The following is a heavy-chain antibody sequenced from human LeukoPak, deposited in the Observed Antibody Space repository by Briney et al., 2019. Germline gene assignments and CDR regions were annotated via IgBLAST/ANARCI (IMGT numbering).Heavy chain of an antibody. D-gene: IGHD5-24*01. CDR1: GFTVSSNY. CDR2: IYSGGRT. CDR3: ARDREMAAFDY. V-gene: IGHV3-66*01. Sequence: GGSLRLSCAASGFTVSSNYMSWVRQPPGKGLEWVSVIYSGGRTYYADSVKGRFTISRDNSKNTLYLQMNSLRAEDTAVYYCARDREMAAFDYWGQGTLVTVSS. J-gene: IGHJ4*02.